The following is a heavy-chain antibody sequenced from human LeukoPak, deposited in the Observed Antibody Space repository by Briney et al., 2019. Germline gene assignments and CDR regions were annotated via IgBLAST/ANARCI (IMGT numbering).Heavy chain of an antibody. CDR1: GFSLYSSGVG. Sequence: SGPTLVNPTPTLTLTCTFSGFSLYSSGVGVGWIRQPPGKALEWLAVIYWDDDKRYNPSLRSRLTMSKDASKSQVFLVMGNMDPVDTATYYCAHRRPGHLTGWDNSYFDNWGPGTLVTVSS. V-gene: IGHV2-5*02. CDR3: AHRRPGHLTGWDNSYFDN. J-gene: IGHJ4*02. CDR2: IYWDDDK. D-gene: IGHD1/OR15-1a*01.